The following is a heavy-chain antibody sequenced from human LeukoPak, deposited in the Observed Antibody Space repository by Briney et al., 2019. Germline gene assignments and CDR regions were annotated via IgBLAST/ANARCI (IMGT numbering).Heavy chain of an antibody. V-gene: IGHV3-30-3*01. Sequence: GRSLRLSCAASGFTFSSYAMHWVRQAPGKGLEWVAVISYDGSNKYYADSVKGRFTISRDNSKNTLYLQMNSLRAEDTAVYCCARDHIVVVPAATDYVAVDYWGQGTLVTVSS. CDR1: GFTFSSYA. D-gene: IGHD2-2*01. CDR2: ISYDGSNK. CDR3: ARDHIVVVPAATDYVAVDY. J-gene: IGHJ4*02.